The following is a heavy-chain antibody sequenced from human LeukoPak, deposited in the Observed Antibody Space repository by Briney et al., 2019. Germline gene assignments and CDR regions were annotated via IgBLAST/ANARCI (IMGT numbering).Heavy chain of an antibody. V-gene: IGHV1-8*02. D-gene: IGHD6-19*01. Sequence: ASVKVSCKASGGTFSSYAINWVRQATGQGLEWMGWMNPNSGNTGYAQKFQGRVTMTRNTSISTAYMELSSLRSEDTAVYYCARGQDSSGWYDYWGQGTLVTVSS. CDR2: MNPNSGNT. CDR1: GGTFSSYA. CDR3: ARGQDSSGWYDY. J-gene: IGHJ4*02.